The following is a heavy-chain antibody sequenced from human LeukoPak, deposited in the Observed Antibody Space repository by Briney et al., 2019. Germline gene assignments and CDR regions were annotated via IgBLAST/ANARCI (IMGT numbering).Heavy chain of an antibody. CDR1: GGSISSYY. CDR2: IFYSGST. CDR3: ARMGRSSGPFQH. J-gene: IGHJ1*01. Sequence: SETLSLTCTVSGGSISSYYWSWIRQPAGKGLEWNGYIFYSGSTNYNPSLKSRVTISVDTSKNQFSLKLSSVTAADTAVYYCARMGRSSGPFQHWGQGTLVTVSS. D-gene: IGHD6-25*01. V-gene: IGHV4-59*01.